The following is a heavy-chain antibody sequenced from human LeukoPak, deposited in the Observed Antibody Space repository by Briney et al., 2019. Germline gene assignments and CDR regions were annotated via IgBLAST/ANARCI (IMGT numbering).Heavy chain of an antibody. D-gene: IGHD3-22*01. V-gene: IGHV3-33*01. Sequence: GGSLRLSCAASGFTFSSYGMHWVRQAPGKGLEWVAVIWYDGSNKYYADSVKGRFTISRDNSKNTLYLQMNSLRAEDTAVHYCARGRYYYDSSGYSVWEYFGYWGQGTLVTVSS. J-gene: IGHJ4*02. CDR1: GFTFSSYG. CDR3: ARGRYYYDSSGYSVWEYFGY. CDR2: IWYDGSNK.